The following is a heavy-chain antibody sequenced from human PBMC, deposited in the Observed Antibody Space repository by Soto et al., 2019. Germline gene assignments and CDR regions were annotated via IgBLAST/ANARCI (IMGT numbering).Heavy chain of an antibody. V-gene: IGHV4-4*07. Sequence: QVQLQESGPGLVKPSETLSLTCTVSGGSMTGYFWCWIRQPAGKALDRIGHVYNSGNTDYNPSLASRITMAVDTSKRQFSLKVKSVTAADTAVYYCARTHWVSGTEYWGQGILVTVSS. CDR3: ARTHWVSGTEY. CDR2: VYNSGNT. CDR1: GGSMTGYF. J-gene: IGHJ4*02. D-gene: IGHD6-19*01.